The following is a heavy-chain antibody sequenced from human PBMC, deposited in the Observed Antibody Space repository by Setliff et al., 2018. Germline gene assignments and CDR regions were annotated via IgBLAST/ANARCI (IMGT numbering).Heavy chain of an antibody. V-gene: IGHV5-51*01. J-gene: IGHJ3*02. Sequence: GESLKISCKGSGYSFTSYWIGWVRQMPGKGLEWMGIIYPGDSDTRYSPSFQGRVTISADKSISTAYLQWSSLKASDTAMYYCARPTYYYDSSGYPGNAFDIWGQGTMVTVSS. D-gene: IGHD3-22*01. CDR2: IYPGDSDT. CDR1: GYSFTSYW. CDR3: ARPTYYYDSSGYPGNAFDI.